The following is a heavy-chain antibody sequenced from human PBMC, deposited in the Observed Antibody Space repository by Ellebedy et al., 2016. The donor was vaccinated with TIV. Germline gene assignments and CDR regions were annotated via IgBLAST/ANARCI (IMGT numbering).Heavy chain of an antibody. CDR1: GFTFSSYA. Sequence: PGGSLRLSCAASGFTFSSYAMNWIRQAPGKGLEWVSAVNSVSTSMFYADSVKGRFTVSRDNSKNTLYLQMNSLRAEDTAVYYCARGTVASGLSCLDCWGQGTLVTVSS. J-gene: IGHJ4*02. CDR3: ARGTVASGLSCLDC. V-gene: IGHV3-21*01. CDR2: VNSVSTSM. D-gene: IGHD2-15*01.